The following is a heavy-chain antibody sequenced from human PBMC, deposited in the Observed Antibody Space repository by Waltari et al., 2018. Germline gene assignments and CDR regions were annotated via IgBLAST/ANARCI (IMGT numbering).Heavy chain of an antibody. J-gene: IGHJ6*03. Sequence: QVQLQQWGAGLLKPSETLSLTCAVYGGSFSGYYWSWIRQPPGKGLEWIGEINHSGSTNSNPAHKMRVTISVDTSKNQFSLKLSSVTAADTAVYYCARGILDWGRPPAGYRDVWGKGTTVTVSS. CDR2: INHSGST. D-gene: IGHD2-8*02. CDR1: GGSFSGYY. V-gene: IGHV4-34*01. CDR3: ARGILDWGRPPAGYRDV.